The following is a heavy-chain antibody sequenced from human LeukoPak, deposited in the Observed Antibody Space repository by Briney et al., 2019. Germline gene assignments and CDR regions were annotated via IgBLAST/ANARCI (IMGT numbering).Heavy chain of an antibody. CDR2: INPNSGDT. CDR1: GYTFTDPY. J-gene: IGHJ4*02. D-gene: IGHD3-22*01. CDR3: ARDFYYDSSGAFDF. Sequence: ASMKVSCKASGYTFTDPYIHWVRRAPGQGLEWMGWINPNSGDTNYAQKFQGRVTMTRDTSITTAYMELSRLRSDDTAVYYCARDFYYDSSGAFDFRGQGTLVTVSS. V-gene: IGHV1-2*02.